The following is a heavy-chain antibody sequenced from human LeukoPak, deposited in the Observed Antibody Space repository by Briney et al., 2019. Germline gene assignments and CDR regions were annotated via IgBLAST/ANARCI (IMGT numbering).Heavy chain of an antibody. Sequence: GGSLRLSCAASGFTFSSYWMSWVRQAPGKGLDWVANIKQDGSEKYYVDSVKGRFTISRDNAKNSLYLQMNSLRAEDTAVYYCAREGVVVVAATYFDYWGQGTLVTVSS. D-gene: IGHD2-15*01. V-gene: IGHV3-7*03. CDR2: IKQDGSEK. CDR1: GFTFSSYW. J-gene: IGHJ4*02. CDR3: AREGVVVVAATYFDY.